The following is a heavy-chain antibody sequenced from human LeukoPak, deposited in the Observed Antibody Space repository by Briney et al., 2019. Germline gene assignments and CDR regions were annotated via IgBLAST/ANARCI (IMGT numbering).Heavy chain of an antibody. Sequence: PGGSLRLSCAASGFTLDNYNFNWVRQAPGKGLEWVGFIRSKAYGGTTEYAASVKGRFTISRDDSKSIAYLQMNSLKTEDTAVYYCTREDGYYDSSGYYYSGSYFDYWGQGTLVTVSS. CDR2: IRSKAYGGTT. CDR3: TREDGYYDSSGYYYSGSYFDY. D-gene: IGHD3-22*01. J-gene: IGHJ4*03. V-gene: IGHV3-49*04. CDR1: GFTLDNYN.